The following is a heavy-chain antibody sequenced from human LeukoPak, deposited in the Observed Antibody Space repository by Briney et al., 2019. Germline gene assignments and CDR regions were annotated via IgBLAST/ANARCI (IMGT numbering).Heavy chain of an antibody. CDR1: GFTFSRYD. CDR2: IGTGGNT. J-gene: IGHJ5*01. Sequence: PGGSLRLSCAASGFTFSRYDMHWVRQATGKGLEWISSIGTGGNTYYIGSVKGRFTISRENAKSSLYLQMNSLRAGDTAVYYCVRGREIGFDSWGQGTLVTVSS. CDR3: VRGREIGFDS. V-gene: IGHV3-13*04. D-gene: IGHD1-26*01.